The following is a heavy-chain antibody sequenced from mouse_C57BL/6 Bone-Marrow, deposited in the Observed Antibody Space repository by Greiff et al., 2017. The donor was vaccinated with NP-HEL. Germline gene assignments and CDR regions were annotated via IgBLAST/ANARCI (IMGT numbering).Heavy chain of an antibody. CDR1: GFTFSSYA. CDR2: ISSGGDYI. CDR3: TRDSRDPFDYGRSPFAY. V-gene: IGHV5-9-1*02. Sequence: EVQLVESGEGLVKPGGSLKLSCAASGFTFSSYAMSWVRQTPEKRLEWVAYISSGGDYIYYADTVKGRFTISRDTARNTLYLQMSSLKSEETAMYYCTRDSRDPFDYGRSPFAYWGQGTLVTVSA. D-gene: IGHD1-1*01. J-gene: IGHJ3*01.